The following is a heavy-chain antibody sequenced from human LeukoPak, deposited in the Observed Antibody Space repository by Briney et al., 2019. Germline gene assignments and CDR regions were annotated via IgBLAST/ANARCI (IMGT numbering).Heavy chain of an antibody. CDR2: IYHNGNT. Sequence: SETLSLTCTVSGGSISTYYWSWIRQPPGKGLEWIGYIYHNGNTNYNPSFKSRVTMSVDTSKNQFSLKLSSVTAADTAVYYCARGITMVRGAQRGNWFDPWGQGTLVTVSS. D-gene: IGHD3-10*01. CDR1: GGSISTYY. J-gene: IGHJ5*02. CDR3: ARGITMVRGAQRGNWFDP. V-gene: IGHV4-59*12.